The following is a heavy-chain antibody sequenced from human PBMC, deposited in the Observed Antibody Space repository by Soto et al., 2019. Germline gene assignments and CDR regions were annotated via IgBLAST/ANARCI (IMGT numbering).Heavy chain of an antibody. CDR3: ARTYHEYYDFWSGYSNWFDP. D-gene: IGHD3-3*01. CDR1: GYSFTSYW. V-gene: IGHV5-51*01. CDR2: IYPGDSDT. J-gene: IGHJ5*02. Sequence: GESLKISCKGSGYSFTSYWIGWVRQMPGKGLEWMGIIYPGDSDTRYSPSFQGQVTISADKSISTAYLQWSSLKASDTAMYYCARTYHEYYDFWSGYSNWFDPWGQGTLVTVSS.